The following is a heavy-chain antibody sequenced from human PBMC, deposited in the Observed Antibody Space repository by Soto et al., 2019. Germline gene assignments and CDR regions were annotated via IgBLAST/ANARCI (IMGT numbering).Heavy chain of an antibody. J-gene: IGHJ5*02. CDR1: GFSFSDYY. Sequence: GGSLRLSCAASGFSFSDYYMSWIRQAPGKGLEWVSYIDFRSNSIYYADSVKGRFTISRDNAKNTLYLQMNSLRAEDTAVYYCARDQGYYGSGGPWFDPWGQGALVTVSS. V-gene: IGHV3-11*04. D-gene: IGHD3-10*01. CDR3: ARDQGYYGSGGPWFDP. CDR2: IDFRSNSI.